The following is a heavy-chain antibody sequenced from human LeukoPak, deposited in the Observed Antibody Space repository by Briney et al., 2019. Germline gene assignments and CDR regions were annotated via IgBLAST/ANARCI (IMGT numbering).Heavy chain of an antibody. J-gene: IGHJ3*02. CDR1: GGTFSSYA. Sequence: ASVKVSCKASGGTFSSYAISWVRQAPGQGLEWMGRIIPILGIANYAQKFQGRVTITADKSTSTAYMELSSLRSEDTAVYYCARDGAWAIFGVVSRNDAFDIWGQGTMVTVSS. CDR3: ARDGAWAIFGVVSRNDAFDI. CDR2: IIPILGIA. D-gene: IGHD3-3*01. V-gene: IGHV1-69*04.